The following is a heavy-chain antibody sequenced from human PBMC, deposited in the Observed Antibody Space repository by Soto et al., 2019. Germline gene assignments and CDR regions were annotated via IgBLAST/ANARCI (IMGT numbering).Heavy chain of an antibody. CDR2: ISGSGGCT. V-gene: IGHV3-23*01. CDR3: ARKDSLIVVVVAATPSYYGMDV. J-gene: IGHJ6*02. D-gene: IGHD2-15*01. CDR1: GFTFSSYA. Sequence: GGSLRLSCAASGFTFSSYAMSWVRQAPGKGLEWVSAISGSGGCTYYADSVKGRFTMSRDNSKNTLYLQMNSLRAEDTAVYYCARKDSLIVVVVAATPSYYGMDVWGQGTTVTVSS.